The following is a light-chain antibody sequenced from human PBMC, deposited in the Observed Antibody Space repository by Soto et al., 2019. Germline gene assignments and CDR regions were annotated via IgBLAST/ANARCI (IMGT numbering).Light chain of an antibody. V-gene: IGKV1-39*01. J-gene: IGKJ2*01. CDR1: QTASNY. CDR2: RIS. Sequence: DIQMTQSPSSLSASVGDRVTIACRTSQTASNYSHWFQHKPGKAPKLLIYRISNLQSGFQSIFSRTGSGNSFAFTINSLQPEDFETYDCQQSSVSYTFGRGTKLEIK. CDR3: QQSSVSYT.